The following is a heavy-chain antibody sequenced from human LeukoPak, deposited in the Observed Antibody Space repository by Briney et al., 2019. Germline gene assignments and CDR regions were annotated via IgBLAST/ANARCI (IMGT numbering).Heavy chain of an antibody. CDR2: IYHSGST. CDR3: ARGEFDGGVYFDY. J-gene: IGHJ4*02. D-gene: IGHD3-16*01. Sequence: SETLSLTCAVSGASISSSNWWSWVRQPPGKGLEWIGEIYHSGSTNYNPSLKSRVTISVDKSKNQFSLKLSSVTAADTAVYYCARGEFDGGVYFDYWGQGALVTVSS. V-gene: IGHV4-4*02. CDR1: GASISSSNW.